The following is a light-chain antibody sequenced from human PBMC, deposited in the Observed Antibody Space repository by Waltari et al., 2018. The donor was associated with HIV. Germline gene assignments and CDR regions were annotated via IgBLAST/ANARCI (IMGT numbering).Light chain of an antibody. Sequence: QSALTQPPSASGTPGQRVTISCSGSSSNIARNYVYWYQQLPGTAPKLLIYSNNQRPSGFPDRFSGSKSCTSAALAISGLRSEDEADYYCAAWDDNLSGLDFGTGTTVTVL. V-gene: IGLV1-47*02. CDR2: SNN. CDR1: SSNIARNY. J-gene: IGLJ1*01. CDR3: AAWDDNLSGLD.